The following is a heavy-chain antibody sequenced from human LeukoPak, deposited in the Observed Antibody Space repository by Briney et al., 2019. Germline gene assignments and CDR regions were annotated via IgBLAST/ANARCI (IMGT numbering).Heavy chain of an antibody. CDR1: AFTFSGYG. V-gene: IGHV3-23*01. J-gene: IGHJ4*02. Sequence: GGSLRLSCEASAFTFSGYGMSWVRQAPGKGLKWVSGIGSSGGRSYYADSVKGWFTISRDNSKNTLYMEMNNLRAEDTAVYYCAKCRFGVESWVDSWGQGTLVIVSS. CDR2: IGSSGGRS. CDR3: AKCRFGVESWVDS. D-gene: IGHD3-10*01.